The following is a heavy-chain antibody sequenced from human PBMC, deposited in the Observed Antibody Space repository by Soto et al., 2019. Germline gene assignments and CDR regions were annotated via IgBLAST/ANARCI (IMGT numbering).Heavy chain of an antibody. J-gene: IGHJ6*04. CDR1: GFTFSSYW. CDR2: INSDGSST. CDR3: ARYAHFHIVVVPAAPYGMDV. Sequence: EVQLVESGGGLVQPGGSLRLSCAASGFTFSSYWMHWVRQAPGKGLVWVSRINSDGSSTSYADSVKGRFTISRDNAKDTLYLQRNSLRAEDTAVYYCARYAHFHIVVVPAAPYGMDVWGEGTTVTVSS. D-gene: IGHD2-2*01. V-gene: IGHV3-74*01.